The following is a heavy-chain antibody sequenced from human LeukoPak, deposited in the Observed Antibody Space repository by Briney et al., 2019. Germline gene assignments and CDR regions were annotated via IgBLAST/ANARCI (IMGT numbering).Heavy chain of an antibody. CDR2: VNIDGSSI. D-gene: IGHD6-13*01. CDR3: ASGVQGTSWIVN. V-gene: IGHV3-74*01. Sequence: QPGGSLRLSCAASGFPVSSYWMHWVRQAPGKGLVWVSRVNIDGSSITYADSVKGRFTISRNNAKNTLYLQMNSLRAEDTAVYYCASGVQGTSWIVNWGQGTLVTVSS. J-gene: IGHJ4*02. CDR1: GFPVSSYW.